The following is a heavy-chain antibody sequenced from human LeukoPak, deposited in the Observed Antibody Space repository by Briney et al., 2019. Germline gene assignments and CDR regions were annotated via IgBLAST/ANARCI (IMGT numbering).Heavy chain of an antibody. CDR2: INPSGGST. CDR1: GYTFTSYG. CDR3: ARDLHYYDSSGFATNAFDI. Sequence: ASVKVSFKASGYTFTSYGISWVRQAPGQGLEWMGIINPSGGSTSYAQKFQGRVTMTRDTSTSTVYMELSSLRSEDTAVYYCARDLHYYDSSGFATNAFDIWGQGTMVTVSS. J-gene: IGHJ3*02. V-gene: IGHV1-46*01. D-gene: IGHD3-22*01.